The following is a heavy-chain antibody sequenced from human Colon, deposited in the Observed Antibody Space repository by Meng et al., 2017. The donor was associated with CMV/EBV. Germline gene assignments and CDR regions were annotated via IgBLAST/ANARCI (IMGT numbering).Heavy chain of an antibody. CDR2: INQDGTEK. CDR1: GFTFNTYW. Sequence: GGSLRLSCAASGFTFNTYWMSWVRQAPGKGLEWVANINQDGTEKYYVDSVKGRFTIFRDNAKSSLYLQMNSLRAEDTAVYYCASRAVAGGIWGQGTMVTVSS. CDR3: ASRAVAGGI. D-gene: IGHD6-19*01. V-gene: IGHV3-7*01. J-gene: IGHJ3*02.